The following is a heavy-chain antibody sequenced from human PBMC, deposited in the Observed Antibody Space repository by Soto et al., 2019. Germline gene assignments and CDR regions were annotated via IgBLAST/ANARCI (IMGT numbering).Heavy chain of an antibody. CDR1: GYSFMNYG. CDR3: ARAGYCTSSRCDPEKFNDFYGVDV. Sequence: ASVKVSCKASGYSFMNYGISWVRQAPGQGLEWMGWISGYNGYTKSAQKIQGRVTMTTDTSTSTAYMELRSLRSDDTAVYYCARAGYCTSSRCDPEKFNDFYGVDVCGQGTTVTVS. D-gene: IGHD2-8*01. CDR2: ISGYNGYT. V-gene: IGHV1-18*01. J-gene: IGHJ6*02.